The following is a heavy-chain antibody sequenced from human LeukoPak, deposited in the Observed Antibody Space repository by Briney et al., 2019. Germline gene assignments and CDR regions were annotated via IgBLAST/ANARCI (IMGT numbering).Heavy chain of an antibody. CDR3: ARLGCSSTSCQFYFDH. CDR1: GFTFSSYS. J-gene: IGHJ4*02. D-gene: IGHD2-2*01. Sequence: PGGSLRLSCAASGFTFSSYSMNWVRQAPGKGLEWVSSISSSSSYIYYADSVKGRFTISRDNAKNSLYLQMNSLRAEDTAVYYCARLGCSSTSCQFYFDHWGQGTLVTVSS. V-gene: IGHV3-21*01. CDR2: ISSSSSYI.